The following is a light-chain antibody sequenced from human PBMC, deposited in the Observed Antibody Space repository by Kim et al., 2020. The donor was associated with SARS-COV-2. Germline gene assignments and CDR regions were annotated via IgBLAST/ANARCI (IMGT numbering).Light chain of an antibody. CDR3: QQFDTSALT. V-gene: IGKV3-20*01. CDR2: GAS. J-gene: IGKJ4*01. Sequence: EIVLTQSPGTLSLSPGERATLSCRASQSLSSSYLAWYQHKPGQAPRLLIYGASSRATGIPDRFSGSGSGTDFTLTISRLDPEDFAVYYCQQFDTSALTFGGGTKVYIK. CDR1: QSLSSSY.